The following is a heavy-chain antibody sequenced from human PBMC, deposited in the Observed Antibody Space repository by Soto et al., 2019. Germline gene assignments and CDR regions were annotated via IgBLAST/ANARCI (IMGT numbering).Heavy chain of an antibody. CDR1: GFTFSSYA. J-gene: IGHJ6*03. CDR2: ISGSGGST. CDR3: AKDTAPYYYYYLDV. Sequence: GGSLRLSCAASGFTFSSYAMSWVRQAPGKGLEWVSAISGSGGSTYYADSVKGRFTISRDNSKNTLYLQMNSLRAEDTAVYYCAKDTAPYYYYYLDVWGKGTTVTVSS. V-gene: IGHV3-23*01.